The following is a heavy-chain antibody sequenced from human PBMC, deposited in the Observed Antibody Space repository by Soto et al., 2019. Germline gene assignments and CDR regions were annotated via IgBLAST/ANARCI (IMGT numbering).Heavy chain of an antibody. V-gene: IGHV4-31*03. Sequence: PSETLSLTCTVSGGSISSGGYYWSWIRQPPGKGLEWIGYIYYSGNPYYNPSLKSRVTISVDTSKNQFSLKLSSVSAADTALYYCARCSLVVVPAPGFDPWGQGTLVTVSS. CDR1: GGSISSGGYY. CDR3: ARCSLVVVPAPGFDP. J-gene: IGHJ5*02. D-gene: IGHD2-2*01. CDR2: IYYSGNP.